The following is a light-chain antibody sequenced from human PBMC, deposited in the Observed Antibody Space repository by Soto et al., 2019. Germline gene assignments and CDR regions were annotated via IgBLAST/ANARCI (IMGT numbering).Light chain of an antibody. CDR1: RVIISW. CDR2: KAS. CDR3: QQYNNSPWT. V-gene: IGKV1-5*03. J-gene: IGKJ1*01. Sequence: DSQLTHFLSTRSPSVEDRFTITSRPSRVIISWWAWYQQKPGKALKLLIYKASSLESGVPSRFSGSGSGTEFTLTISSLQPDDFATYYCQQYNNSPWTFGQGTKVEIK.